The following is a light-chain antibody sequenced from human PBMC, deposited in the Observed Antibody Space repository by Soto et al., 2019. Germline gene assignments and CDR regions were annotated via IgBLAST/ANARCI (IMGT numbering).Light chain of an antibody. CDR2: TVN. CDR3: SSYTSSSSYV. J-gene: IGLJ1*01. Sequence: QPVRTQPASVTGSPGQASTISCTGTSSDVGGYKYVSWYQQHPGKAPKLLIYTVNNRPSGVSNRFSGSKSGNTASLTISGLQAEDEADYYCSSYTSSSSYVFGTGTKVTVL. V-gene: IGLV2-14*03. CDR1: SSDVGGYKY.